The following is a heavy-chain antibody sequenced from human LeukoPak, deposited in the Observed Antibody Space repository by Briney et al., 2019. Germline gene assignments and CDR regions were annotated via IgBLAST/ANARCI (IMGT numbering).Heavy chain of an antibody. CDR2: IKQDGSEK. CDR1: GFTFSSYW. V-gene: IGHV3-7*01. J-gene: IGHJ6*03. Sequence: GGSLRLSCAASGFTFSSYWMSWVRQAPGKGLEWVANIKQDGSEKYYVDSVKGRFTTSRDNAKNSLYLQMNSLRAEDTAVYYCARGGANYYYYYMDVWGKGTTVTVSS. D-gene: IGHD2-15*01. CDR3: ARGGANYYYYYMDV.